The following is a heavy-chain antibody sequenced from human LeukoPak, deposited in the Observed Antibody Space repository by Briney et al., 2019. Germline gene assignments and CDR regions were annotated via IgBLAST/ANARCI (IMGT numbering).Heavy chain of an antibody. CDR1: GGSISSSSYY. V-gene: IGHV4-39*01. J-gene: IGHJ5*02. CDR2: IYYSGST. Sequence: SETLSLTCTVSGGSISSSSYYWGWIRQPPGKGLEWIGSIYYSGSTYYNPSLKSRVTISVDTSKNQFSLKLSSVTAADTAVYYCARRRKDLNWFDPWGQGTLVTVSS. CDR3: ARRRKDLNWFDP.